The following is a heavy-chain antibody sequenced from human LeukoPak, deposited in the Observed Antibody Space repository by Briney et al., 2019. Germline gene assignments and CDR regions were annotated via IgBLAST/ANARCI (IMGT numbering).Heavy chain of an antibody. CDR2: IYPGDSDT. Sequence: GESLKISCKGSGYSFTNYWIGWVRQMPGKGLEWMGIIYPGDSDTRYSPSFQGQVTISADKSISTAYLTWSSLKASDTAMYYCARHSGSGSYRSVFGFWGQGTLVTFSS. D-gene: IGHD3-10*01. CDR1: GYSFTNYW. J-gene: IGHJ4*02. CDR3: ARHSGSGSYRSVFGF. V-gene: IGHV5-51*01.